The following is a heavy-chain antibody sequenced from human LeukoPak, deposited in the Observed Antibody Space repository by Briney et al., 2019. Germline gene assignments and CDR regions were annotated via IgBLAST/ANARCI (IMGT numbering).Heavy chain of an antibody. D-gene: IGHD5-12*01. CDR2: MNPNSGST. Sequence: ASVKVSCKASGYTFTSYDINWVRQATGQGPDWMGWMNPNSGSTGYAQKFQGRVTITRNTSISTAYMELSGLRSEDTAVYYCARGRSTGYPYYFEYWGQGTLVTVSS. CDR3: ARGRSTGYPYYFEY. CDR1: GYTFTSYD. J-gene: IGHJ4*02. V-gene: IGHV1-8*03.